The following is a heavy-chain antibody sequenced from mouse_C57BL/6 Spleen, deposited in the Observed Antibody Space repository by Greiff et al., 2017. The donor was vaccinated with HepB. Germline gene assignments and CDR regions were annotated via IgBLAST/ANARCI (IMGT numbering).Heavy chain of an antibody. CDR3: AREDTTVVRGFDY. D-gene: IGHD1-1*01. Sequence: EVHLVESEGGLVQPGSSMKLSCTASGFTFSDYFMAWVRQVPEKGLEWVANINYDGSSTYYLDSLKSRFIISRDNAKNILYLQMSSLKSEDTATYYCAREDTTVVRGFDYWGQGTTLTVSS. CDR2: INYDGSST. J-gene: IGHJ2*01. CDR1: GFTFSDYF. V-gene: IGHV5-16*01.